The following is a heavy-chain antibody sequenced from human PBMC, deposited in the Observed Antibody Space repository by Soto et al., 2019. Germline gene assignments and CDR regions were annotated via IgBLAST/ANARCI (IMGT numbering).Heavy chain of an antibody. CDR2: IYYSGST. V-gene: IGHV4-59*01. J-gene: IGHJ4*02. D-gene: IGHD3-10*01. CDR1: GGSMSTYY. Sequence: PSETLSLTCTVSGGSMSTYYWSWIRQPPGRGLEWIGYIYYSGSTNYNPSLKSRVTISVDTSRNQFSLKLNSVTAADTAVYYCAKGELWLDSWGQGTVVTVSS. CDR3: AKGELWLDS.